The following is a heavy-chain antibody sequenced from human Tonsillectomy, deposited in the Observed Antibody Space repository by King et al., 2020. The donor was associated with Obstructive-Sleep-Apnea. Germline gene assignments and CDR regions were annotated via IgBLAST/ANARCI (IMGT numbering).Heavy chain of an antibody. J-gene: IGHJ4*02. CDR1: GFTFSSYA. Sequence: VQLVESGGGVVQPGRSLRLSCEASGFTFSSYAMHWVRQAPGKGLEWVAVISYDGSNKYYADSVKGRFTISRDNSKNTLYLQMNSLRAEDTAVYYCARNTYYYDSSGYYNFDYWGQGTLVTVSS. CDR2: ISYDGSNK. D-gene: IGHD3-22*01. CDR3: ARNTYYYDSSGYYNFDY. V-gene: IGHV3-30*04.